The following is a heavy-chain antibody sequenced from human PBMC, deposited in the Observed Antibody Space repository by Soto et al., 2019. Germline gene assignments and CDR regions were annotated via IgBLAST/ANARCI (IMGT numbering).Heavy chain of an antibody. Sequence: GGSLRLSCAASGFTVSSNYMSWVRQAPGKGLEWVSVIYSGGSTYYADSVKGRFTISRDNSKNTLYLQMNSLRAEDTAVYYCARGKLELRRRHYYYYGMDVWGQGTTVTVSS. V-gene: IGHV3-53*01. J-gene: IGHJ6*02. CDR3: ARGKLELRRRHYYYYGMDV. CDR1: GFTVSSNY. D-gene: IGHD1-7*01. CDR2: IYSGGST.